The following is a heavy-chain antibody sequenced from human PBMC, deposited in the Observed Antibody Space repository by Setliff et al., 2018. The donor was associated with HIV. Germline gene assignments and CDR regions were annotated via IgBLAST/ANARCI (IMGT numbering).Heavy chain of an antibody. D-gene: IGHD1-26*01. J-gene: IGHJ4*01. Sequence: PSETLSLTCIVSGGSISSSSHYWGWIRQPPGKGLEWIGNIYYSGSTYYNPSLKSRVTISVDTSKNQFSLKLSSMTAADTAVYYCARGFGSYYRIESGQYFDYWGHGTLVTVSS. CDR1: GGSISSSSHY. CDR3: ARGFGSYYRIESGQYFDY. CDR2: IYYSGST. V-gene: IGHV4-39*07.